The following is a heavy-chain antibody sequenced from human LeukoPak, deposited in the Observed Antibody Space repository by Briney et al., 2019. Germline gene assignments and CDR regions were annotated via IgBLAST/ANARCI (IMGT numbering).Heavy chain of an antibody. CDR2: IYLGDSDT. Sequence: GESLKISRKGFGYSFTSYWIGWVRQMPGKGLEWMGIIYLGDSDTRYSPSFQGQVTISADKSISTAYLQWSSLKASDTAMYYCAIRLAAAGISAFDIWGQGTMVTVSS. CDR1: GYSFTSYW. CDR3: AIRLAAAGISAFDI. V-gene: IGHV5-51*01. J-gene: IGHJ3*02. D-gene: IGHD6-13*01.